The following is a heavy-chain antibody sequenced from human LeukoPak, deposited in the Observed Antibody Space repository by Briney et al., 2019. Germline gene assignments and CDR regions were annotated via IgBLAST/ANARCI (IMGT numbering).Heavy chain of an antibody. Sequence: PSETLSLTCTVSGDSISSYYWSWIRQPPGKGLEWIGYIYYSGSTNYNPSLKSRVTISVDTSKKQFYLKLSSVTAADTAVYYCARRGISQGYYMDVWGKGTTVTISS. CDR1: GDSISSYY. V-gene: IGHV4-59*01. CDR2: IYYSGST. CDR3: ARRGISQGYYMDV. J-gene: IGHJ6*03. D-gene: IGHD6-13*01.